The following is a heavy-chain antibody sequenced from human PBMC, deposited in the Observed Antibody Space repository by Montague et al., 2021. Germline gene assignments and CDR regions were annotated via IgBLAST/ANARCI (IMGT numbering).Heavy chain of an antibody. CDR1: GGSFNDHY. D-gene: IGHD6-13*01. CDR2: INHSGST. CDR3: VRIRQQLVRPFDF. Sequence: SETLSLTCGVYGGSFNDHYWTWIRQPPGKGLEWIGEINHSGSTNYNPSLKSRVAISVDTSKNQFSLKLSSVTAADTAVYHCVRIRQQLVRPFDFWGQGTQVTVSS. V-gene: IGHV4-34*01. J-gene: IGHJ4*02.